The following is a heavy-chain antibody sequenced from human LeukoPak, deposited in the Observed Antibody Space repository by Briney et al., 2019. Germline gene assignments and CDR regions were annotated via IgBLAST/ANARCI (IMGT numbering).Heavy chain of an antibody. CDR2: ISYDGSNK. CDR3: ARGGSYLSAFDI. J-gene: IGHJ3*02. Sequence: GGSLRLSCAASAFTFSSYGMHWVRQAPGKGLEWVAVISYDGSNKYYADSVKGRFTISRDNSKNTLYLQMNSLRAEDTAVYYCARGGSYLSAFDIWGQGTMVTVSS. CDR1: AFTFSSYG. D-gene: IGHD1-26*01. V-gene: IGHV3-30*03.